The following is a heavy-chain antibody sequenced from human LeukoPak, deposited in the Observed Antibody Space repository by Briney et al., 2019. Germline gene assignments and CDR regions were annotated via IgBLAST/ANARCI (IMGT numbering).Heavy chain of an antibody. CDR3: AGGGWYFDL. Sequence: GASVKVSCKASGYTFTGYYMHWVRQAPGQGLEWMGWINPNSGGTNYAQKFQGRITMTRDTPISTAYMELSRLGSDDAAVYYRAGGGWYFDLWGRGTLVTVSS. D-gene: IGHD3-16*01. CDR2: INPNSGGT. CDR1: GYTFTGYY. J-gene: IGHJ2*01. V-gene: IGHV1-2*02.